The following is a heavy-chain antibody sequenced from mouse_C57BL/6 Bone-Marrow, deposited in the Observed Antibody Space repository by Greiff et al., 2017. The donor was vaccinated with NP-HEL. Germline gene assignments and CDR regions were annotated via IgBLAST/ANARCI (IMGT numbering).Heavy chain of an antibody. Sequence: VQLKESGPGLVQPSQSLSITCTVSGFSLTSYGVHWVRQSPGKGLEWLGVIWSGGSTDYNAAFISRLSISKDNSKSQVFFKMNSLQADDTAIYYCARNCYGSPLWYFDVWGTGTTVTVSS. J-gene: IGHJ1*03. CDR1: GFSLTSYG. CDR3: ARNCYGSPLWYFDV. CDR2: IWSGGST. D-gene: IGHD1-1*01. V-gene: IGHV2-2*01.